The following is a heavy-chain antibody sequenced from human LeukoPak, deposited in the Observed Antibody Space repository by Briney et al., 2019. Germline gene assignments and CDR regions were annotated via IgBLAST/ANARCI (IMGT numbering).Heavy chain of an antibody. Sequence: GGSLRLSCGASGFXFSSYGMHWVRQAPGKGLEWVAYISYDGIYKNYTDSVKGRFTIARDNSKTTLYLQMISLRPEDSAVYFCAKDRSTGWYAGFDFWGQGTLVTVSS. CDR1: GFXFSSYG. V-gene: IGHV3-30*18. CDR3: AKDRSTGWYAGFDF. CDR2: ISYDGIYK. J-gene: IGHJ5*01. D-gene: IGHD6-19*01.